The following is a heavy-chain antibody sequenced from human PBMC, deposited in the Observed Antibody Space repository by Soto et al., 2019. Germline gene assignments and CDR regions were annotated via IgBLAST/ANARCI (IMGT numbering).Heavy chain of an antibody. CDR1: GFTVSSHI. CDR2: IYTGDNT. Sequence: EVQLVETGGGLIQPGESLRLSCAASGFTVSSHIISWVRQAPGKGLEWVSVIYTGDNTYYADSVKGRFTISRDNSKNTLYLQMNSLRAEDTAVYYCVRGDYGRSGVDYWGQGTLVTVSS. CDR3: VRGDYGRSGVDY. V-gene: IGHV3-53*02. J-gene: IGHJ4*02. D-gene: IGHD4-17*01.